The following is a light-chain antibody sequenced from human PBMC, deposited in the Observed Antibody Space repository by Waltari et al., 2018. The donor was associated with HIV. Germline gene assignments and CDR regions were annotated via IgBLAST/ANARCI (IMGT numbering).Light chain of an antibody. CDR1: QSVSSSY. Sequence: EIVLTQSPGTLSLSPGERATLSCRASQSVSSSYLAWYQQKPGQAPRLLISGASSRATGIPDRFSGSGSGTDFTLTISRLEPEDFAVYFCQQYGRSPNTFGPGTKVVIK. CDR2: GAS. V-gene: IGKV3-20*01. J-gene: IGKJ3*01. CDR3: QQYGRSPNT.